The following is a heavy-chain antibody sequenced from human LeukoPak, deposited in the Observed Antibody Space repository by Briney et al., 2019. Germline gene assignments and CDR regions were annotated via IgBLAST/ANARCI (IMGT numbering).Heavy chain of an antibody. V-gene: IGHV3-48*04. CDR1: GFTFSSYA. CDR3: ARAHIVGDAFDI. J-gene: IGHJ3*02. CDR2: IHPGSTSI. D-gene: IGHD2-21*01. Sequence: GGSLRLSCAASGFTFSSYALNWVRQAPGKGLEWVSYIHPGSTSIYYADSVKGRFTISRDNAKNSLYLQMNSLRAEDTAVYYCARAHIVGDAFDIWGQGTMVTVSS.